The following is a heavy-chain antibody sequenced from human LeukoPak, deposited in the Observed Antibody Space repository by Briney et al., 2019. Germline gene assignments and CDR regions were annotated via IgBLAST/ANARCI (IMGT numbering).Heavy chain of an antibody. CDR1: GFTFDNYG. CDR2: INWNGGST. Sequence: GGSLRLSCAASGFTFDNYGMSWVRQAPGKGLEWVPGINWNGGSTGYVDSVKGRFTISRDNAKNSLYLQMNSLRAEDTALYYCARVGVSYCSGGSCYSFDYWGQGTLVTVSS. J-gene: IGHJ4*02. CDR3: ARVGVSYCSGGSCYSFDY. D-gene: IGHD2-15*01. V-gene: IGHV3-20*04.